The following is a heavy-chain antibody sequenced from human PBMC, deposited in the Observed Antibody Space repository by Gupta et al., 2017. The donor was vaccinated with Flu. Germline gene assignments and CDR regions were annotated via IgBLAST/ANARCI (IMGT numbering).Heavy chain of an antibody. Sequence: QVQLQESGPGLVKPSGTLSLTCAVSGGSISSSNWWSWVRQPPGKGLEWIGEIYHSGSTNYNPSLQSRVTISVDKSKNQFSLKLSSVTAADTAVYYCARRKGRYCSSTSCSENGFDPWGQGTLVTGSS. V-gene: IGHV4-4*02. J-gene: IGHJ5*02. CDR1: GGSISSSNW. D-gene: IGHD2-2*01. CDR2: IYHSGST. CDR3: ARRKGRYCSSTSCSENGFDP.